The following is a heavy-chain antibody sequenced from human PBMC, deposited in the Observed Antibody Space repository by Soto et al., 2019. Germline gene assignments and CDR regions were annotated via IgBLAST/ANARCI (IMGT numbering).Heavy chain of an antibody. CDR3: ARAAPLFGYSSLHAFDI. CDR2: INPSGGIT. Sequence: SVEVSCKASGYTFTSYYMHWVRQAPGQGLEWMGIINPSGGITSYAQKFQGRVTMTRDTSTSTVYMELSSLRSEDTAVYYCARAAPLFGYSSLHAFDIWGQGTMVTVSS. CDR1: GYTFTSYY. J-gene: IGHJ3*02. V-gene: IGHV1-46*01. D-gene: IGHD5-18*01.